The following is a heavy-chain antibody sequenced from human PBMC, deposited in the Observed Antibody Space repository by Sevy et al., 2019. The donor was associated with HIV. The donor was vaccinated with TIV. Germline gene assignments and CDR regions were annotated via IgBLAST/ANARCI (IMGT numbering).Heavy chain of an antibody. CDR3: ARAHYSGYSSGWYDYFDY. CDR2: MNPNSGNT. Sequence: ASVKVSCKASGYTFTSYDINWVRQATGHGLEWMGWMNPNSGNTGYAQKFQGRVTMTRNTSISTAYMELSSLRSEDTAVYYCARAHYSGYSSGWYDYFDYWGQGTLVIVSS. D-gene: IGHD6-19*01. V-gene: IGHV1-8*01. CDR1: GYTFTSYD. J-gene: IGHJ4*02.